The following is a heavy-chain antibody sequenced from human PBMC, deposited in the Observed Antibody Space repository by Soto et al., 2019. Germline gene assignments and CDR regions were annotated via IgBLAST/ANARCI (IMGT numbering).Heavy chain of an antibody. V-gene: IGHV4-59*01. D-gene: IGHD2-2*03. CDR1: GGSISSYY. J-gene: IGHJ4*02. CDR3: AREGNLGRWIQPLDS. Sequence: SETLSLTCTVSGGSISSYYWSWIRQPPGKGLEWIGYIYYSGGTNYNPSLKSRVTMSVDTSKNHFSLKLISVTTADTAVYFCAREGNLGRWIQPLDSWGQGTLVTVSS. CDR2: IYYSGGT.